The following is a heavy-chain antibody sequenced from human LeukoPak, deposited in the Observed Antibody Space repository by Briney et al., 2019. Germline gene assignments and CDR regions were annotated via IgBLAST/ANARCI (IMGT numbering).Heavy chain of an antibody. CDR2: IRSKTNNYAN. J-gene: IGHJ3*02. D-gene: IGHD3-22*01. CDR1: GFTFSGSD. Sequence: GGSLRLSCAASGFTFSGSDIHWVRQAPGKGLEWVGHIRSKTNNYANAGAASVRGRFTFSRDDSKNTAYIQMNSLKTEDTAVYYCTRHNYDRSGYGAFDIWGQGTMVTVSS. CDR3: TRHNYDRSGYGAFDI. V-gene: IGHV3-73*01.